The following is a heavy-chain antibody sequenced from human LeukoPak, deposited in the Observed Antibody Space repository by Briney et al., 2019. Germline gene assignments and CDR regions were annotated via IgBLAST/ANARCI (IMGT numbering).Heavy chain of an antibody. CDR2: IYSDDHA. J-gene: IGHJ6*03. D-gene: IGHD3-9*01. Sequence: VQPGGSLRLSCVPSGFTVNRNVMSWVRQAPGKGLEWVSLIYSDDHAFYADSVKGRFTISRNKSRNTLFLQMSSLKPEDTAIYYCARDLAGFEEPRYYYYMDVWGKGTTVTVSS. CDR1: GFTVNRNV. V-gene: IGHV3-66*01. CDR3: ARDLAGFEEPRYYYYMDV.